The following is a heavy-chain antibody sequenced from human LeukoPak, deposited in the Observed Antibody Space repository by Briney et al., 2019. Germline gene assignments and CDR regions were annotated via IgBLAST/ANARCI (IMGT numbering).Heavy chain of an antibody. Sequence: GGSLRLSCAASGFTFSSYEMNWVRQAPGKGLEWVSYISSSSSTIYYADSVKGRFTISRDNAKNSLYLQMNSLRAEDTAVYYCARFYDSSGYDYWGQGTLVTVSS. V-gene: IGHV3-48*01. CDR1: GFTFSSYE. J-gene: IGHJ4*02. CDR2: ISSSSSTI. CDR3: ARFYDSSGYDY. D-gene: IGHD3-22*01.